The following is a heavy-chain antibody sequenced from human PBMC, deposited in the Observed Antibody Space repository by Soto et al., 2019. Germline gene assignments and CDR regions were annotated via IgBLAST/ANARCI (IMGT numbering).Heavy chain of an antibody. J-gene: IGHJ6*02. CDR2: INAGNGDT. Sequence: QVQLVQSGAEVKKPGASVKVSCEASGYTFSNYAIHWVRQAPGQRLEWMAWINAGNGDTKYSQNFQGRVTITRDTSASKAYMDLSSLRPEDTAVYYCARAPRSSGYYHYAMDGWGQGTTVTVS. CDR1: GYTFSNYA. CDR3: ARAPRSSGYYHYAMDG. D-gene: IGHD3-9*01. V-gene: IGHV1-3*01.